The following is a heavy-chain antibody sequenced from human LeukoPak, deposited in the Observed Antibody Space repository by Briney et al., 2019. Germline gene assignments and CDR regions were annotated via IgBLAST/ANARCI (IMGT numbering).Heavy chain of an antibody. J-gene: IGHJ3*02. D-gene: IGHD3-9*01. V-gene: IGHV4-34*01. CDR1: GGSFSGYY. Sequence: SETLSLTCAVYGGSFSGYYWSWIRQPPEKGLEWIGEINHSGSTNYNPSLKSRVTISVDTSKNQFSLKLSSVTAADTAVYYCARAPLRYFDWLLSHDAFDIWGQGTMVTVSS. CDR3: ARAPLRYFDWLLSHDAFDI. CDR2: INHSGST.